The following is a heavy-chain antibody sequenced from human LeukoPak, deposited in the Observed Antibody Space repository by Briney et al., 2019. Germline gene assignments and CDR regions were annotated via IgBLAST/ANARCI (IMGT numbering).Heavy chain of an antibody. Sequence: GGSLRLSCAASGFTFSSYWMHWVRQAPGKGLVWVSRINSDGSSTNYADSVKGRFTVSRDNAKNSLYLQMNSLRAEDTAVYYCARESGSVTSEVDFDYWGQGTLVTVSS. V-gene: IGHV3-74*01. CDR1: GFTFSSYW. J-gene: IGHJ4*02. D-gene: IGHD4-17*01. CDR2: INSDGSST. CDR3: ARESGSVTSEVDFDY.